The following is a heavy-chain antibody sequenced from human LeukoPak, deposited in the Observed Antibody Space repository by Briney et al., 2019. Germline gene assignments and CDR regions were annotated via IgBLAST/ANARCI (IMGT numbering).Heavy chain of an antibody. CDR1: XGXISSSSYY. J-gene: IGHJ4*02. CDR3: AEGVYYFDY. D-gene: IGHD3-16*01. V-gene: IGHV4-39*01. Sequence: ASETLSLTCTVSXGXISSSSYYWGWXRQPPGKGLERIGSIYYSGSTYYNPSLKSRVTISVDTPKNQFSLKLSSVTAADTAVYYCAEGVYYFDYWGQGTLVTVSS. CDR2: IYYSGST.